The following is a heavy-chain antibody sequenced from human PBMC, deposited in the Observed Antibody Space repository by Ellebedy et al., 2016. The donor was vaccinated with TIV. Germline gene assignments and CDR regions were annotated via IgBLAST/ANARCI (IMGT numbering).Heavy chain of an antibody. Sequence: SETLSLXXTVSGGSISRHYWSWVRQPAGKGLEWIGRVYFSGNTNYNPSLTSYNPSLKSRVTISLDTSKNQFSLRLTSVTAADTAIYYCARGTNTGYDYSDYWGQGILVTVSS. CDR3: ARGTNTGYDYSDY. CDR1: GGSISRHY. D-gene: IGHD5-12*01. J-gene: IGHJ4*02. V-gene: IGHV4-4*07. CDR2: VYFSGNT.